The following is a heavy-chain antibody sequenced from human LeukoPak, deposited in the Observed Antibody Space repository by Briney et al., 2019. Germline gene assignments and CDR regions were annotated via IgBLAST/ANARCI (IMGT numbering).Heavy chain of an antibody. V-gene: IGHV3-30*03. D-gene: IGHD1-14*01. CDR3: ATQQGGNPAY. Sequence: GGSLRLSCAASGFTFNNYGMHWVRQAPGKGLEWVAVISYDGRNIHYPDSVKGRFTISRDISTDTLWLQMDSLRTEDTAVYYCATQQGGNPAYWGQGTLVTVSS. CDR2: ISYDGRNI. CDR1: GFTFNNYG. J-gene: IGHJ4*02.